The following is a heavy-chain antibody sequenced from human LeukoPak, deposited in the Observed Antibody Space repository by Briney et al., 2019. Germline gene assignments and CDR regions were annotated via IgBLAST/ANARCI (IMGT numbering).Heavy chain of an antibody. J-gene: IGHJ4*02. Sequence: PSETLSLTCTVSGGSISGFYWSWIRQPAGKGLEWIGGIYPSGGTNYNPSLKSRVTMSTDTSKNQFSLKLRSVTAADTAVYYCAREYGDLDYWGQGTLVTVSS. CDR3: AREYGDLDY. D-gene: IGHD2-21*01. CDR2: IYPSGGT. CDR1: GGSISGFY. V-gene: IGHV4-4*07.